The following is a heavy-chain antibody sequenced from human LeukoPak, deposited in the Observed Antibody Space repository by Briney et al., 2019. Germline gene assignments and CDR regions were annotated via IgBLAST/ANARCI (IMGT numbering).Heavy chain of an antibody. V-gene: IGHV3-21*01. D-gene: IGHD5-18*01. CDR2: ISSSSSYI. J-gene: IGHJ4*02. Sequence: GGSLRLSCAAPGFTFSSYSMNWVRQAPGKELEWVSSISSSSSYIYYADSVKGRFTISRDNAKNSLYLQMNSLRAEDTAVYYCARDDRGYSYGRRVDYWGQGTLVTVSS. CDR3: ARDDRGYSYGRRVDY. CDR1: GFTFSSYS.